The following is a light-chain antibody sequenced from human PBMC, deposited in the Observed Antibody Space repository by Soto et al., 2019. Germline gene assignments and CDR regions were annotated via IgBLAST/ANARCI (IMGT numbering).Light chain of an antibody. V-gene: IGKV3-20*01. J-gene: IGKJ1*01. CDR2: GAS. CDR3: QQYGSSGR. CDR1: QSVSNNY. Sequence: SALTQPPSTLSSPAGETANLYLRASQSVSNNYLAWYQQKPGQAPRLLIYGASNRATGIPDRFSGSGSGTDFTLTISRLEPEDFAVYYCQQYGSSGRFGQRTKVDIK.